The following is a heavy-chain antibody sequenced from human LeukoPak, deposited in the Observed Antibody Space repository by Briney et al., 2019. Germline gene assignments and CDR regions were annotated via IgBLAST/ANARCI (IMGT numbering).Heavy chain of an antibody. CDR1: GFTFRSYA. Sequence: PGGSLRLSCTASGFTFRSYAMHWVRQAPGKGLEWVTIIWSDGTNKFYADSVKGRFTISRDNSKNTLYLQMSSLGAEDTAVYYCTRGGLSSVMSTTPLGAFDLWGQGTLVTVSS. V-gene: IGHV3-33*01. D-gene: IGHD1-26*01. J-gene: IGHJ3*01. CDR3: TRGGLSSVMSTTPLGAFDL. CDR2: IWSDGTNK.